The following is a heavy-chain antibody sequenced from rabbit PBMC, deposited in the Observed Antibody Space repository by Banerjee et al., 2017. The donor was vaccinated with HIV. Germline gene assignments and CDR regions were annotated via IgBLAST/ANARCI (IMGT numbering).Heavy chain of an antibody. CDR2: IYAGSSGST. V-gene: IGHV1S40*01. Sequence: QSLEESGGDLVKPGASLTLTCKASGFSFSSGYDMCWVRQAPGKGLEWIACIYAGSSGSTHYASWAKGRFTISKTSSTTVTLQMTSLTAADTATYFCAREGYGDGTGDYDLWGQGTLVTVS. CDR1: GFSFSSGYD. J-gene: IGHJ3*01. D-gene: IGHD7-1*01. CDR3: AREGYGDGTGDYDL.